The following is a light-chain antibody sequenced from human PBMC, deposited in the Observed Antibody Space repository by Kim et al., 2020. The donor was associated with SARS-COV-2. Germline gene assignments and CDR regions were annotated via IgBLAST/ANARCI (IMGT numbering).Light chain of an antibody. CDR3: QQYGSSPYT. CDR2: GAS. Sequence: EIVLTQSPGTLSLSPGERVTLSCRASQSVSSSYLAWYQQKPGQAPRLLIYGASSRATGIPDRFSGSGSGTDFTLTISRLEPEDFAVYYCQQYGSSPYTFGQWTKLEI. J-gene: IGKJ2*01. CDR1: QSVSSSY. V-gene: IGKV3-20*01.